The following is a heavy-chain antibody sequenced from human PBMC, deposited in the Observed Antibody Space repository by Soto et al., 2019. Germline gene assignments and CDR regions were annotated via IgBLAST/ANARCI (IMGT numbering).Heavy chain of an antibody. CDR1: GYTFTTYA. CDR3: TRDGPPFDY. Sequence: QVQLVQSGAELKKPGASVKVSCKASGYTFTTYAISWVRQAPGQGREWMGWISAYNGNTKYAQNLQGRVTMTTDTPTSTAYMELRSLRSADTAVYYCTRDGPPFDYWGQGTLVTVSS. CDR2: ISAYNGNT. J-gene: IGHJ4*02. V-gene: IGHV1-18*01.